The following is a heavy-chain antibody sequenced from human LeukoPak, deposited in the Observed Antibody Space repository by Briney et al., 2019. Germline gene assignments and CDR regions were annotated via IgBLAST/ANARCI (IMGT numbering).Heavy chain of an antibody. Sequence: GESLKISCKGSGYSFTSYWIGWVRQVPGKGLEWMGIIYPGDSDTRYSPSLQGRVTISADKSISTAYLQWSSLKASDTAMYYCARRRSNGDQDYWGQGTLVTVSS. V-gene: IGHV5-51*01. CDR1: GYSFTSYW. J-gene: IGHJ4*02. CDR3: ARRRSNGDQDY. D-gene: IGHD4-17*01. CDR2: IYPGDSDT.